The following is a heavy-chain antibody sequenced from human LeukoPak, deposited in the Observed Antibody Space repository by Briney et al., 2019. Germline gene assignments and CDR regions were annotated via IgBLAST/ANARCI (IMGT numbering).Heavy chain of an antibody. CDR1: GFTVSSNY. Sequence: GGSRRLSCAASGFTVSSNYMSWVRQAPGKGLEWVSVIYSGGSTYYADSVKGRFTISRDNSTNTLYLQMNSLRAEDTAVYYCARVSEGYSYGLDYWGQGTLVTVSS. V-gene: IGHV3-66*01. CDR2: IYSGGST. CDR3: ARVSEGYSYGLDY. D-gene: IGHD5-18*01. J-gene: IGHJ4*02.